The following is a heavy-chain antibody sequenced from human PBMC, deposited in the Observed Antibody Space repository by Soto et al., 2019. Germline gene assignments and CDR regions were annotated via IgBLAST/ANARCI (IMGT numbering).Heavy chain of an antibody. CDR2: FYYSGST. Sequence: SETLSLTCTVSGGSISSYYWSWIRQPPGKGLEWIGYFYYSGSTNYNPSLKSRVTISEDTSKNQFSLKLSSVTAADTAVYYCARARGGYYDFWGQGTLVTVSP. CDR1: GGSISSYY. V-gene: IGHV4-59*01. D-gene: IGHD3-22*01. J-gene: IGHJ4*02. CDR3: ARARGGYYDF.